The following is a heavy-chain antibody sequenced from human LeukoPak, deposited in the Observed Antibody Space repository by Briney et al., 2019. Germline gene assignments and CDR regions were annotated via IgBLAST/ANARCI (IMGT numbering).Heavy chain of an antibody. CDR2: IHYSGSS. J-gene: IGHJ5*01. V-gene: IGHV4-59*03. CDR3: ALAPNSNWFDF. Sequence: SETLSLTCTVSGDSTSNFYWNWVRQSPGKGLEWIGNIHYSGSSVYNPSLKSRGTISIDTSRRQFFLKLNSVTAADTAVYFCALAPNSNWFDFWGPGTLVTVSS. CDR1: GDSTSNFY. D-gene: IGHD2-8*01.